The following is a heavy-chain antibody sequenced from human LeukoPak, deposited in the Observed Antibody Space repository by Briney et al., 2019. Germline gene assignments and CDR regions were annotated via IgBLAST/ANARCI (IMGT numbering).Heavy chain of an antibody. D-gene: IGHD3-9*01. J-gene: IGHJ6*03. V-gene: IGHV1-18*01. CDR3: AIVQYTLLPGYLNYMEV. Sequence: ASVKVSCKASGYTFTSYGISWVRQAPGQGLEWMGWISAYNGNTDYAQKFRGRVTMSQDTSTDTVYMELSSLRSEDTAIYYCAIVQYTLLPGYLNYMEVWGKGTTVTISS. CDR2: ISAYNGNT. CDR1: GYTFTSYG.